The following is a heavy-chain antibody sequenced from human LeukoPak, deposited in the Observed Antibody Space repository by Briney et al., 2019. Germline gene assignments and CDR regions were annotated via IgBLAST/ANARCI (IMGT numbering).Heavy chain of an antibody. V-gene: IGHV1-46*01. J-gene: IGHJ4*02. D-gene: IGHD1-26*01. CDR3: ARDLKLSGSYYTKSVASY. CDR2: INPTGGST. CDR1: GYTFTSYY. Sequence: GASVKVSCKASGYTFTSYYMHWVRQAPGQGLEWMGLINPTGGSTGYAQKFQGRVTMTRDMSTSTVYMELSSLRSEDTAVYYCARDLKLSGSYYTKSVASYWGQGTLVTVSS.